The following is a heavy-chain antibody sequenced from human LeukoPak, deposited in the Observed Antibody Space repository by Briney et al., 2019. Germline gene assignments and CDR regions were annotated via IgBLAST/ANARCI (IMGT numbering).Heavy chain of an antibody. CDR1: GFTFSNFA. J-gene: IGHJ4*02. V-gene: IGHV3-23*01. Sequence: GGSLRLSCAASGFTFSNFAMSWVRQAPGKGLVWVSAITGSGGSTYFADSVKGRFTISRDNSKNTLYLQMNSLRAEDTAVYYCAREGLAVADAYYFDYWGQGTLVTVSS. D-gene: IGHD6-19*01. CDR2: ITGSGGST. CDR3: AREGLAVADAYYFDY.